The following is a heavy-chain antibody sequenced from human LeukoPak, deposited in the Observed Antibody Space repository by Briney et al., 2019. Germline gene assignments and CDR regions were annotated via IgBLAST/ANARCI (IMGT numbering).Heavy chain of an antibody. V-gene: IGHV4-34*01. D-gene: IGHD1-26*01. CDR2: INHSGST. Sequence: PSETLSLTCAVYGGSFSGYYWSWIRQPPGKGLEWIGEINHSGSTNYNPSLKSRVTISVDTSKNQSSLKLSSVTAADTAVYYCARGRGPRSIDYWGQGTLVTVSS. CDR1: GGSFSGYY. J-gene: IGHJ4*02. CDR3: ARGRGPRSIDY.